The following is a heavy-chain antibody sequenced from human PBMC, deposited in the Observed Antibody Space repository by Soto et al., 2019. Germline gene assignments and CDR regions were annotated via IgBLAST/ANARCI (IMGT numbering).Heavy chain of an antibody. CDR3: VKDSGGWPRNFFEH. CDR2: ISWNIAVV. J-gene: IGHJ1*01. V-gene: IGHV3-9*01. D-gene: IGHD2-15*01. Sequence: SLRLSCTVTGFIFDDFAMPWVRQGPGKGLEWVSGISWNIAVVVYAGSVKGRFTISRDNAEDSLYLHMSSLRPDDTAFYFCVKDSGGWPRNFFEHWGQ. CDR1: GFIFDDFA.